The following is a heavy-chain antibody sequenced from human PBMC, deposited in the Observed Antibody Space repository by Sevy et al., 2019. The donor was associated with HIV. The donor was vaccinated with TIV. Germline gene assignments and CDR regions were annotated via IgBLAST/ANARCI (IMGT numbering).Heavy chain of an antibody. Sequence: GGSLRLSCTGSGFSFSYYGIHWVRQAPGKGLDWVALISHDGINEYYVDSVKGRFTISRDNSKNTVYLEMNRLRNEDTAIYFCANAYSGSYSHSYLYALDVWGQGTTVTVSS. CDR2: ISHDGINE. J-gene: IGHJ6*02. D-gene: IGHD1-26*01. CDR3: ANAYSGSYSHSYLYALDV. V-gene: IGHV3-30*18. CDR1: GFSFSYYG.